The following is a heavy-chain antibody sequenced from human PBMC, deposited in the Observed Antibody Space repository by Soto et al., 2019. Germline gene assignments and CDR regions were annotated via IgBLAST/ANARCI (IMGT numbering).Heavy chain of an antibody. V-gene: IGHV1-69*12. J-gene: IGHJ4*02. CDR1: GGTFSSYA. D-gene: IGHD3-9*01. CDR3: ARGGTEMLTRYYFDY. CDR2: IIPIFGTA. Sequence: QVQLVQSGAEVKKPGSSVKVSCKASGGTFSSYAISWVRQAPGQGLEWMGGIIPIFGTANYTQKFQGRVTITADETTNTAYMELSSLESDDTAVYYCARGGTEMLTRYYFDYWGQGTLVTVSS.